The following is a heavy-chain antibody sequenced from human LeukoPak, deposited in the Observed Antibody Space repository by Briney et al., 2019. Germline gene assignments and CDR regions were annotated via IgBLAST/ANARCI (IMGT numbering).Heavy chain of an antibody. CDR1: GFTFSSYG. CDR3: AKLNSGSYSEYFDY. Sequence: PGGSLRLSCAASGFTFSSYGVRWVRQAPGKGLEWVAVISYDGSNKYYADSVKGRFTISRDNSKNTLYLQMNSLRAEDTAVYYCAKLNSGSYSEYFDYWGQGTLVTVSS. V-gene: IGHV3-30*18. J-gene: IGHJ4*02. D-gene: IGHD1-26*01. CDR2: ISYDGSNK.